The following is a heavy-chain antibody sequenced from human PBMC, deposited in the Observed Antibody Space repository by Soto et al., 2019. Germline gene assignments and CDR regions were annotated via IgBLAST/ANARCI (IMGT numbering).Heavy chain of an antibody. CDR1: GGSISSGGYY. CDR3: ARAGRIYGDFDY. Sequence: QVQLQESGPGLVKPSQTLSLTCTVSGGSISSGGYYWSWIRQHPGKGLEWIGYIYYSGSTYYNPSLKSRVIISVDTSKNQFSLKLSPVTAADMTVYYCARAGRIYGDFDYWGQGTLVTVSS. J-gene: IGHJ4*02. CDR2: IYYSGST. D-gene: IGHD4-17*01. V-gene: IGHV4-31*03.